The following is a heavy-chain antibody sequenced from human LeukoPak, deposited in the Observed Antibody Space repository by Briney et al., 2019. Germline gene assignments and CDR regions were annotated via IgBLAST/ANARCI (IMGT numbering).Heavy chain of an antibody. J-gene: IGHJ5*02. V-gene: IGHV4-30-4*01. CDR1: GGSISSGDYY. D-gene: IGHD3-10*01. CDR2: IYYSGST. Sequence: SETLSLTCTVSGGSISSGDYYWSWIRQPPGKGLEWIGYIYYSGSTYYNPSLKSRVTISVDTSKNQFSLKLSSVTAADTAVYYCARDPWDYYGSGSWPWGQGTLVTVSS. CDR3: ARDPWDYYGSGSWP.